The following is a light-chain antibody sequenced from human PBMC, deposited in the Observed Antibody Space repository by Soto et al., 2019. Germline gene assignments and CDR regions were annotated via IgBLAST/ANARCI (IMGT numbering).Light chain of an antibody. CDR2: EVS. J-gene: IGLJ2*01. V-gene: IGLV2-14*01. CDR1: SSDVGGYNY. Sequence: QSALSQPASVSGSPGQSITISCTGTSSDVGGYNYVSWYQQHPGKAPKFMIYEVSNRPSGVSNRFSGSKSGNTAYLTISGLQAEDEADYYCSSYTRNSTLVFGGGTKLTVL. CDR3: SSYTRNSTLV.